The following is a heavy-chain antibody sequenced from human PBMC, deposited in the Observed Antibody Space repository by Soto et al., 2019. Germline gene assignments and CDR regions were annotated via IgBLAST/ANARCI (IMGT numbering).Heavy chain of an antibody. D-gene: IGHD3-22*01. CDR2: IYPGDSDT. CDR1: GYSFTSYW. V-gene: IGHV5-51*01. J-gene: IGHJ6*02. Sequence: EVQLVQSGAEVKKPGESLKISCKGSGYSFTSYWIGWVRQMPGKGLEWMGIIYPGDSDTRYSPSFQGQVTISADKSIRTAYLQWSSLKASDTAMYYCARLGREASGYPPNYYYYGMDVWGQGTTVTVSS. CDR3: ARLGREASGYPPNYYYYGMDV.